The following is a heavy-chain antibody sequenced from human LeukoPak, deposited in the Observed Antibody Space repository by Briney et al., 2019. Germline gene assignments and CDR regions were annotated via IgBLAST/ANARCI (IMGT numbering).Heavy chain of an antibody. D-gene: IGHD3-16*01. V-gene: IGHV3-33*01. CDR3: TSLGGNYFDY. CDR2: IWYDGSNK. CDR1: GFTFSSYG. Sequence: GRSLRLSCAASGFTFSSYGMHWVRQAPGKGLEWVAVIWYDGSNKYYADSVKGRFTISRDNSKNTLYLQMNSLRVEDTALYYCTSLGGNYFDYWGQGTLVTVSS. J-gene: IGHJ4*02.